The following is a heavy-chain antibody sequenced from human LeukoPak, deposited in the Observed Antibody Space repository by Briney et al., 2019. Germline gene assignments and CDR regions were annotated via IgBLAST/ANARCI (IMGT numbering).Heavy chain of an antibody. CDR1: GGSISSSSYY. D-gene: IGHD1-14*01. CDR3: ARLYGNHDWFDP. J-gene: IGHJ5*02. V-gene: IGHV4-39*01. CDR2: IYYSGST. Sequence: SETLSLTCTVSGGSISSSSYYWGWIRQPPGKGLEWIGSIYYSGSTYYNPSLKSRVTISVDTSKNQFSLKLSSVTAADTAVYYCARLYGNHDWFDPWGQGTLVTVSS.